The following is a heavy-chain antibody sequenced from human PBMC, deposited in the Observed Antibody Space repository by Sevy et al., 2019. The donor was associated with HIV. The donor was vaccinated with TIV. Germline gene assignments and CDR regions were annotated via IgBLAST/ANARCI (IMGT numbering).Heavy chain of an antibody. CDR3: AREASSWYGVDY. J-gene: IGHJ4*02. CDR2: LKSVESST. V-gene: IGHV3-74*01. CDR1: GFPLSGYW. D-gene: IGHD6-13*01. Sequence: GGSLRLSCAASGFPLSGYWMHWVRQVPGEGLVWVSRLKSVESSTTYADSVKGRFTVSRDNAKNTVYLQMNSLRAEDTGEYYCAREASSWYGVDYWGQGTLVTVSS.